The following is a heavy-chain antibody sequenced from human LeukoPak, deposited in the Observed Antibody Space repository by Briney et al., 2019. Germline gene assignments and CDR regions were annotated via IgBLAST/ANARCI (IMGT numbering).Heavy chain of an antibody. V-gene: IGHV3-49*04. CDR1: GFTFGDYA. Sequence: PGGSLRLSCTASGFTFGDYAMSWVRQAPGKGLEWVGFIRSKAYGGTTEYAASVKGRFTISRDDSKSIAYLQMNSLKTEDTAVYYCTSLFVTPNAFDIWGQGTMVTVSS. CDR3: TSLFVTPNAFDI. CDR2: IRSKAYGGTT. D-gene: IGHD2/OR15-2a*01. J-gene: IGHJ3*02.